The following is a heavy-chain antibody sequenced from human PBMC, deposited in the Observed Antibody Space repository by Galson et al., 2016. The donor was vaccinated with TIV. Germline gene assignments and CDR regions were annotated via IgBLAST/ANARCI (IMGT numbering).Heavy chain of an antibody. V-gene: IGHV4-31*03. D-gene: IGHD3-22*01. Sequence: TLSLTCTVSGGSISSRGYYWNWIRQYPGKGLEWIGYIYYSGSTYYNPSLRSRLTISLDTSKNHFSLKLSSVTAADTAVYFCVRGLLDSSGYYPPPDAFDLWGLGTMVTVSS. CDR3: VRGLLDSSGYYPPPDAFDL. CDR1: GGSISSRGYY. CDR2: IYYSGST. J-gene: IGHJ3*01.